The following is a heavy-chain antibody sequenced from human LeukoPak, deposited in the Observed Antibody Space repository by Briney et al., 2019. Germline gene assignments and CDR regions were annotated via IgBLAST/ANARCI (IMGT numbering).Heavy chain of an antibody. Sequence: GGSLRLSCAASGVTFSSYGMHWVRQAPGKGLEWVAVIWYDGRNKFYADSLKGRFTISRDNSKNTLYLQMNSLRAEDTAVYYCASGPGAARSGYYFDYWGQGTLVTVSS. CDR2: IWYDGRNK. V-gene: IGHV3-33*03. D-gene: IGHD1-26*01. CDR3: ASGPGAARSGYYFDY. J-gene: IGHJ4*02. CDR1: GVTFSSYG.